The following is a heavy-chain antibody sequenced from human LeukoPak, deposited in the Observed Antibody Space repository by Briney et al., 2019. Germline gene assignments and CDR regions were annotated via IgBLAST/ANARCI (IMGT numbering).Heavy chain of an antibody. D-gene: IGHD6-19*01. CDR1: GVSIRGHY. J-gene: IGHJ4*02. Sequence: SETLSLTCTVSGVSIRGHYWSWIRQPPGKGLEWIGYIYYSGSTNYNSSLKSRVTISVDTSKNQFSLKLSSVTAADTAVYYCARVSSGWYEYYFDYWGQGTLVTVSS. CDR3: ARVSSGWYEYYFDY. CDR2: IYYSGST. V-gene: IGHV4-59*11.